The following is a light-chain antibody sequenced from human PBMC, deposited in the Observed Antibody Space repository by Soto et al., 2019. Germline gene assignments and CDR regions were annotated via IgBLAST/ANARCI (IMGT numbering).Light chain of an antibody. CDR1: QDISSY. CDR3: QQLNSYPIT. CDR2: AAS. Sequence: DIQLTQSPSFLSASVGDRVTITFRSSQDISSYLAWYQQKPGKAPKLLIYAASTLQSGVPSRFSGSGSGTEFTLTISSLQPEDFATYYCQQLNSYPITFGQGTRLEI. V-gene: IGKV1-9*01. J-gene: IGKJ5*01.